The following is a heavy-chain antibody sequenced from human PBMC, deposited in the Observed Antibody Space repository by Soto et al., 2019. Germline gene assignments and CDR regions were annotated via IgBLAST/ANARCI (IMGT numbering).Heavy chain of an antibody. CDR2: IYYSGST. CDR3: SRSKYQLLYRLNWFDP. V-gene: IGHV4-61*01. CDR1: CYSVSITHYD. J-gene: IGHJ5*02. D-gene: IGHD2-2*02. Sequence: PVATLALTFTLSCYSVSITHYDGRCVLQRAGKGLEWIGYIYYSGSTNYNPSLKSRVTISVDTSKNQFSLKLSSVTAADTAVYYCSRSKYQLLYRLNWFDPWGQGNLVTCS.